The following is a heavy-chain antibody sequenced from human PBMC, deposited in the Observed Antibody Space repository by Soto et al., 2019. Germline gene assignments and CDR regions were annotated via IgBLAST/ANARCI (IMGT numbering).Heavy chain of an antibody. CDR3: ARHHRAYYYDSSGLNWFDP. V-gene: IGHV5-10-1*01. CDR1: GYSFTSYW. Sequence: GESLKISCKGSGYSFTSYWISWVRQMPGKGLEWMGRIDPSDSYTNYSPSFQGHVTISADKSISTAYLQWSSLKASDTAMYCCARHHRAYYYDSSGLNWFDPWGQGTLVTVSS. D-gene: IGHD3-22*01. J-gene: IGHJ5*02. CDR2: IDPSDSYT.